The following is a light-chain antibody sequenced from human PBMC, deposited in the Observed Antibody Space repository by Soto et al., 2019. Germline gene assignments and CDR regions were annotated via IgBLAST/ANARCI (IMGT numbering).Light chain of an antibody. J-gene: IGKJ1*01. CDR3: HHYGSPPQT. CDR2: AAS. CDR1: QSVTSSS. V-gene: IGKV3-20*01. Sequence: EIVLTQSPGTLSLSPGERATLSCRASQSVTSSSLAWYQQKPGQAPRLLIYAASSRATGIPDRFSGSGSGTDFTLTISRLEPEDFAVYYCHHYGSPPQTFXQGTKVDIK.